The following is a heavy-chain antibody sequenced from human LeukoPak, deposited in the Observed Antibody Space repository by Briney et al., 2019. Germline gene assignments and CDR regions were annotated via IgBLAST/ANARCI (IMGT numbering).Heavy chain of an antibody. CDR3: MTLTTIPSGV. J-gene: IGHJ6*02. V-gene: IGHV3-15*07. Sequence: GGSLRLSCAASGFTFSNAWMNWVRQAPGKGLEWVGLIKTKVESGTADYAAPVKGRFTFSRDDSKNTLYSQMNSLKTEDTAVYYCMTLTTIPSGVWGQGTTVTVSS. CDR2: IKTKVESGTA. CDR1: GFTFSNAW. D-gene: IGHD1-1*01.